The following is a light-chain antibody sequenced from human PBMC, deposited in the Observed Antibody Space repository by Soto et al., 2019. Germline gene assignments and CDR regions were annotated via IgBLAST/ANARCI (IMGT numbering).Light chain of an antibody. Sequence: DIQMTQSPSSLSASVGDRVTITCRASQSISSYLNWYQQKPGKAPKLLIYAASSLQSGVPTRFSSSGTEKVFTLTISSLQPEDFATYYCQQSYSTPPTFGQGTKVDIK. CDR1: QSISSY. CDR3: QQSYSTPPT. J-gene: IGKJ1*01. V-gene: IGKV1-39*01. CDR2: AAS.